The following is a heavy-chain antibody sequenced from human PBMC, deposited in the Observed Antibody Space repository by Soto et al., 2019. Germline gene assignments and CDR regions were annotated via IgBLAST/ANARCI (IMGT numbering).Heavy chain of an antibody. Sequence: SETLSLTCAISGDSVSSNSAAWSWIRQSPSRGLEWLGRTYYRSKWYNDYAVSVKSRITINPDTSKNQFSLQLSSVTPEDTAVYYCARGTPIVATISSPWFDPWGQGTLVTVSS. V-gene: IGHV6-1*01. CDR2: TYYRSKWYN. J-gene: IGHJ5*02. CDR3: ARGTPIVATISSPWFDP. CDR1: GDSVSSNSAA. D-gene: IGHD5-12*01.